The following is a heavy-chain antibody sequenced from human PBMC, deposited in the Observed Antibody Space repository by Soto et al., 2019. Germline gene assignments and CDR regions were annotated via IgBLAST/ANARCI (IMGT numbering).Heavy chain of an antibody. CDR2: ISGSGGST. CDR1: GFTFSSYA. Sequence: EVQLLESGGGLVQPGGSLRLSCAASGFTFSSYAMSWVRQAPGKGLEWVSAISGSGGSTYYADSVKGRFTISRDNSKNTLYLQMNSLRAEDTAVYYCAKDSSRNYYERRFTSWVKPSDYWGQGTLVTVSS. CDR3: AKDSSRNYYERRFTSWVKPSDY. J-gene: IGHJ4*02. D-gene: IGHD4-4*01. V-gene: IGHV3-23*01.